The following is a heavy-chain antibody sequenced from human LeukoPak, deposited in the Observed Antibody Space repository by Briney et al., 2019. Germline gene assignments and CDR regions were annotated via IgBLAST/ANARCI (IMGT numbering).Heavy chain of an antibody. Sequence: GGSLRLSCAASGFTFSSYSMNWVRQVPGKGLEWVSVIYSGGSTYYADSVKGRFTISRHNSKNTLYLQMNSLRAEDTAVYYCARDSPPQSYWGQGTLVTVSS. CDR2: IYSGGST. CDR1: GFTFSSYS. J-gene: IGHJ4*02. V-gene: IGHV3-53*04. CDR3: ARDSPPQSY.